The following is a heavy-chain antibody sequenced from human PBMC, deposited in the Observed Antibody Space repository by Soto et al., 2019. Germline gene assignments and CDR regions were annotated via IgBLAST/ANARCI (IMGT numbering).Heavy chain of an antibody. CDR2: IYSGGST. D-gene: IGHD3-3*01. CDR3: ASVAGFWSGSVDY. V-gene: IGHV3-53*01. Sequence: GGSLRLSCAASGFTVSSDYMSWVRQAPGKGLEWVSVIYSGGSTYYADSVKGRFTISRDNSKNTLYLQMNSLRAEDTAVYYCASVAGFWSGSVDYWGQGTLVTVSS. J-gene: IGHJ4*02. CDR1: GFTVSSDY.